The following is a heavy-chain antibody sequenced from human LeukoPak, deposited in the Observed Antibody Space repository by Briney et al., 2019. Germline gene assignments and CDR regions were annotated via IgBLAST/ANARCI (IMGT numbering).Heavy chain of an antibody. J-gene: IGHJ5*02. Sequence: ASVKVSCKASGYTFTSYDINWVRQATGQGLEWMGWMNPNSGNTGYAQKFQGRVTMTRNTSISTAYMELSSLRSEDTAVYYCATTEAVAGTRDWFDPWGQGTLVTVSS. D-gene: IGHD6-19*01. V-gene: IGHV1-8*01. CDR1: GYTFTSYD. CDR3: ATTEAVAGTRDWFDP. CDR2: MNPNSGNT.